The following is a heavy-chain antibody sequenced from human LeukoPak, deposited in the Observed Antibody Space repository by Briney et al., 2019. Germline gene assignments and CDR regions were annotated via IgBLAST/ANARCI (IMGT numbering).Heavy chain of an antibody. D-gene: IGHD4-17*01. CDR1: GFTFSSYE. CDR3: ARGSVDGDYLFY. V-gene: IGHV3-48*03. Sequence: GGSLRLSCAASGFTFSSYEMNWVRQAPGKGLEWVSYISSSGSTIYYADSVKGRFTISRENAKNSLYLQMNSLRAEDTAVYYCARGSVDGDYLFYWGQGTLVTVSS. CDR2: ISSSGSTI. J-gene: IGHJ4*02.